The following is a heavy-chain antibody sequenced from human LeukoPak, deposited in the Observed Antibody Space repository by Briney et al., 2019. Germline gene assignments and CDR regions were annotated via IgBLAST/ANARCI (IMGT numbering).Heavy chain of an antibody. CDR2: IYYSGST. J-gene: IGHJ4*02. Sequence: MTSETLSLTCTVSGGPISSSSYYWGWMRQPPGKGLEWIGSIYYSGSTYYNPSLKSRVTISVDTSKNQFSLKLKSVTAADTAVNYCSRQVPRRSWIFDYWGQGTLVTVSS. CDR1: GGPISSSSYY. D-gene: IGHD2-15*01. V-gene: IGHV4-39*01. CDR3: SRQVPRRSWIFDY.